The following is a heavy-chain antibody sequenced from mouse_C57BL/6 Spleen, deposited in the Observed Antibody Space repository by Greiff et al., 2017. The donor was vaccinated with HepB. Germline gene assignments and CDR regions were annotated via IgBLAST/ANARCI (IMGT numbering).Heavy chain of an antibody. D-gene: IGHD1-1*02. J-gene: IGHJ2*01. CDR1: GYSFTGYY. CDR3: ASRGGLYYFDY. Sequence: VQLQQSGPELVKPGASVKISCKASGYSFTGYYMNWVKQSPEKSLEWIGEINPSTGGTTYNQKFKAKATLTVDKSSSTAYMQLKSLTSEDSAVYYCASRGGLYYFDYWGQGTTLTVSS. CDR2: INPSTGGT. V-gene: IGHV1-42*01.